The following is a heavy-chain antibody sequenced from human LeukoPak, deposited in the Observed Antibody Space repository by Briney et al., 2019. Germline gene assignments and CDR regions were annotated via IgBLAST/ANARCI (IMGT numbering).Heavy chain of an antibody. Sequence: GGSLRLSCTASGFIFSDYYMIWIRQAPGKGLEWVSYISSSGSTFYQADSVKGRFTISRDNAKNSLYLQMNSLRVEDTAVYYCARDLRWLQLDYWGQRTLVTVSS. V-gene: IGHV3-11*01. CDR1: GFIFSDYY. CDR2: ISSSGSTF. CDR3: ARDLRWLQLDY. J-gene: IGHJ4*02. D-gene: IGHD5-24*01.